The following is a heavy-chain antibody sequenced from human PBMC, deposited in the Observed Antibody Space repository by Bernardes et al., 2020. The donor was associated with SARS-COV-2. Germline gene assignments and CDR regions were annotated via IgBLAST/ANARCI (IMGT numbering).Heavy chain of an antibody. Sequence: SETLSLTCAVYGGSFSGYSWSWIRQPPGKGLEWIGEINHSGRTKYNPSLKSRVTISVDTSKNQFSLNLSSMTAADRAVYYCARGHQYTGYVIYYYYYHGMDVLGPGTTVTVSS. CDR2: INHSGRT. J-gene: IGHJ6*02. D-gene: IGHD5-12*01. CDR1: GGSFSGYS. V-gene: IGHV4-34*01. CDR3: ARGHQYTGYVIYYYYYHGMDV.